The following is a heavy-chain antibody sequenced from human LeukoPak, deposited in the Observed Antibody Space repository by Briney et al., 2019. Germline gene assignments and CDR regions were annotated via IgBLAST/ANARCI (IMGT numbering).Heavy chain of an antibody. CDR2: IYYSGST. V-gene: IGHV4-39*07. CDR3: ARHKSSGELVVASYGMDV. CDR1: GGSISSSSYY. D-gene: IGHD3-22*01. J-gene: IGHJ6*02. Sequence: KASETLSLTCTVSGGSISSSSYYWGWIRQPPGKGLEWIGSIYYSGSTYYNPSLKSRVTISVDTSKNQFSLKLSSVTAADTAVYYCARHKSSGELVVASYGMDVWGQGTTVTVSS.